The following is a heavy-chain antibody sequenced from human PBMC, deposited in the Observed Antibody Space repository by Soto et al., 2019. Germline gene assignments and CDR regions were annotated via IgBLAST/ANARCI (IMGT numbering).Heavy chain of an antibody. J-gene: IGHJ6*02. Sequence: SVKVSCKASGGTFSSYAISWVRQAPGQGLEWMGGIIPIFGTANYAQKSQGRVTITADKSTSTAYMELSSLRSEDTAVYYCASLPGGPYDFWSGYYGYYYYGMDVWGQGTTVTVSS. D-gene: IGHD3-3*01. V-gene: IGHV1-69*06. CDR3: ASLPGGPYDFWSGYYGYYYYGMDV. CDR1: GGTFSSYA. CDR2: IIPIFGTA.